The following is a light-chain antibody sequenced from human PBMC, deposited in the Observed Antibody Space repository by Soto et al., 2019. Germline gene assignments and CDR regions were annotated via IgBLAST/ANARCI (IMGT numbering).Light chain of an antibody. CDR2: EVS. CDR3: TSYTRFSTPSV. V-gene: IGLV2-14*01. CDR1: SSDVGDYNY. J-gene: IGLJ1*01. Sequence: QSALTQPASVSGSPGQSITISCTGTSSDVGDYNYVSWYQQHPGKAPKLMIYEVSNRPSGVSNRFSGSKSGNTASLTISGLQAEDEDDYYCTSYTRFSTPSVSGTGTKLTVL.